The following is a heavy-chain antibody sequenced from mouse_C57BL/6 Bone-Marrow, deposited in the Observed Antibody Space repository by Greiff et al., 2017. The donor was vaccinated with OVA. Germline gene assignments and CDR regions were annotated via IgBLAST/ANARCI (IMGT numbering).Heavy chain of an antibody. CDR1: GFTFSDYY. V-gene: IGHV5-12*01. CDR2: ISNGGGST. D-gene: IGHD2-4*01. J-gene: IGHJ2*01. Sequence: EVKLMESGGGLVQPGGSLKLSCAASGFTFSDYYMYWVRQTPEKRLEWVAYISNGGGSTYYPDTVKGRFTISRDNAKNTLYLQMSRLKSEDTAMYYCARFGDYDGYWGQGTTLTVSS. CDR3: ARFGDYDGY.